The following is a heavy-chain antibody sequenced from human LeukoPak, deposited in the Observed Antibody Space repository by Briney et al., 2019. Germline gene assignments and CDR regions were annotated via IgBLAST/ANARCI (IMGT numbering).Heavy chain of an antibody. CDR1: GGTFSSYA. J-gene: IGHJ4*02. D-gene: IGHD1-7*01. CDR2: IIPIFGTA. CDR3: ATPGALRYNWNYSNY. V-gene: IGHV1-69*05. Sequence: SVKVSCKASGGTFSSYAISWVRQAPGQGLEWMGGIIPIFGTANYAQKFQGRVTITTDESTSTAYMELSSLRSEDTAVYYCATPGALRYNWNYSNYWGQGTLVTVSS.